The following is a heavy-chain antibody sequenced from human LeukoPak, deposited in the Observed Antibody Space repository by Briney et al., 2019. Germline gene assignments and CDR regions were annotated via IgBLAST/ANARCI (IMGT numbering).Heavy chain of an antibody. CDR3: GRDLCGQYSIDH. D-gene: IGHD2-21*01. Sequence: GGSLRLSCVASGFTFRSHSMHGVRQAPGKGLEFISYINGNSQTIYYTDSVRGRFTISRDNAKNSLYLQMNSLRAEDTAEYYCGRDLCGQYSIDHWGQGILVTVSS. CDR1: GFTFRSHS. V-gene: IGHV3-48*01. J-gene: IGHJ4*02. CDR2: INGNSQTI.